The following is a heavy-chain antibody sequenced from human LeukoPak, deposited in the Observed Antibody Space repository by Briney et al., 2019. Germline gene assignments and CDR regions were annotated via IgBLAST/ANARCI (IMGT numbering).Heavy chain of an antibody. CDR3: AAYGSISL. Sequence: SETLSLTCSVSGGSISTNYWTWIRQPAGKGLEWIGCIYTSVSTNYNPSLKSRVTMSLDTSKNEFSLRLSSVTAADTAVYYCAAYGSISLWGQGTLVTVSS. CDR1: GGSISTNY. J-gene: IGHJ4*02. D-gene: IGHD2-21*01. V-gene: IGHV4-4*07. CDR2: IYTSVST.